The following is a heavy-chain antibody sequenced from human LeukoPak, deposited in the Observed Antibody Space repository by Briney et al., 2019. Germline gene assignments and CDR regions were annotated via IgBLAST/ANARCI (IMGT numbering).Heavy chain of an antibody. J-gene: IGHJ4*02. CDR2: INPSGGST. CDR3: ARGEYYYDSSGYSLPRYYFDY. CDR1: GYTFTSYY. Sequence: WASVKVSCKASGYTFTSYYMHWVRQPPGQGLEWMGIINPSGGSTSYAQKFQGRVTMTRDMSTSTAYMELSSLRSEDTAVYYCARGEYYYDSSGYSLPRYYFDYWGQGTLVTVSS. D-gene: IGHD3-22*01. V-gene: IGHV1-46*01.